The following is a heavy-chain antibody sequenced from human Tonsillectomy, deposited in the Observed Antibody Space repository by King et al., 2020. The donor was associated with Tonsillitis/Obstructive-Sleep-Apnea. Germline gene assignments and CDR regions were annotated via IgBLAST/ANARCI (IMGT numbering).Heavy chain of an antibody. CDR3: ARLVYCGGDCYLLDY. Sequence: VQLQESGPGLVKPSETLSLTCTVSGGSISSYYWSWSRQPPGKGLEWIGYIYYSGSTNYNPSLKSRVTISVDTSKNQFSLKLISVTAADTAVYYCARLVYCGGDCYLLDYWGQGTLVTVSS. CDR2: IYYSGST. V-gene: IGHV4-59*01. CDR1: GGSISSYY. J-gene: IGHJ4*02. D-gene: IGHD2-21*01.